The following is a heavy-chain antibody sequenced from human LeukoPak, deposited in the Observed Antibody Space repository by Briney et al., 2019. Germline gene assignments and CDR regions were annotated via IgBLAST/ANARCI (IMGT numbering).Heavy chain of an antibody. V-gene: IGHV3-23*01. D-gene: IGHD3-10*01. CDR1: GFTFSSYA. CDR2: ISGSGGST. Sequence: GGSLRLSCAASGFTFSSYAMSWVRQAPGKGLEWVSGISGSGGSTYYADSVKGRFTISRDKSKNTLYMQMNSLRAEDAAVYYCAKYPEGSGSDYWVYFDYWGEGTLVTVSS. J-gene: IGHJ4*02. CDR3: AKYPEGSGSDYWVYFDY.